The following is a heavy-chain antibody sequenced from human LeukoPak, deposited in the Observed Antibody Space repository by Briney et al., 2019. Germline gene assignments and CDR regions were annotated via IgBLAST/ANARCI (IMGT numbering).Heavy chain of an antibody. J-gene: IGHJ4*02. Sequence: PGGSLRLSCAASGFTFSNWMHWVRQAPGKRLAWVSRIKSDGSSTSYADSVKGRFTISRDNAKNTVYLQMSSLRAEDTAVYYYATSRTFDYWGQGTLVTVSS. CDR2: IKSDGSST. V-gene: IGHV3-74*01. CDR3: ATSRTFDY. CDR1: GFTFSNW.